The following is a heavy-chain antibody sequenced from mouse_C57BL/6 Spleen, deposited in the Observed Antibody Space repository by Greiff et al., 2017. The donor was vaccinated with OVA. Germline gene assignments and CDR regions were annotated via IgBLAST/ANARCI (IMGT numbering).Heavy chain of an antibody. J-gene: IGHJ1*03. CDR2: LYPGDGDT. D-gene: IGHD1-1*01. CDR3: ARSLYYGSSSWYFDV. Sequence: VKLQESGPELVKPGASVKISCKASGYAFSSSWMNWVKPRPGTGLEWIGRLYPGDGDTNYNGKFQGKATLTADKSSSTAYMQLSRLTSEDSAVYFCARSLYYGSSSWYFDVWGTGTTVTVSS. V-gene: IGHV1-82*01. CDR1: GYAFSSSW.